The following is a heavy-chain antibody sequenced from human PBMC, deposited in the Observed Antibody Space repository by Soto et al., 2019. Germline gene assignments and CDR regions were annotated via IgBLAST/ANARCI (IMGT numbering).Heavy chain of an antibody. CDR1: GYSFTGYV. J-gene: IGHJ6*02. D-gene: IGHD3-9*01. V-gene: IGHV5-51*01. CDR2: IYPGDSDT. Sequence: VESLKLSGKCSGYSFTGYVSGWVRQMPGKGLEWMGIIYPGDSDTRYSPSFQGQVTISADKSISTAYLQWSSLKASDTAIYYCARFGDILTGYSHGMDVWGQGTTVNVSS. CDR3: ARFGDILTGYSHGMDV.